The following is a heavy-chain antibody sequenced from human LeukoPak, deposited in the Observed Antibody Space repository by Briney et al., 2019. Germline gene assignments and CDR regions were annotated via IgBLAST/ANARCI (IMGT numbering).Heavy chain of an antibody. J-gene: IGHJ6*02. D-gene: IGHD1-26*01. V-gene: IGHV1-46*01. CDR3: ARDRSLLGMDV. Sequence: ASVKVSCKASGYTFTSNYIHWVRQAPGQGLEWMGMIYPRDGSTSYAQKFQGRVTVTRDTSTSTVHMELSGLRSEDTAVYYCARDRSLLGMDVWGQGTTVTVSS. CDR1: GYTFTSNY. CDR2: IYPRDGST.